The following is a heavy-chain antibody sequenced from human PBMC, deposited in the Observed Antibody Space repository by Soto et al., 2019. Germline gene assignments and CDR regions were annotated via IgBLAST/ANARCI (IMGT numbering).Heavy chain of an antibody. CDR2: IKSKTDGGTT. CDR1: GFTFSNAW. D-gene: IGHD2-15*01. V-gene: IGHV3-15*01. CDR3: TTEGDIGSGNRDY. J-gene: IGHJ4*02. Sequence: GGSLRLSCAASGFTFSNAWMSWVRQAPGKGLEWVGRIKSKTDGGTTDYAAPVKGRFTISRDDSKNTLYLQMNSLKTEDTAVYYCTTEGDIGSGNRDYWGQGNLVTVSS.